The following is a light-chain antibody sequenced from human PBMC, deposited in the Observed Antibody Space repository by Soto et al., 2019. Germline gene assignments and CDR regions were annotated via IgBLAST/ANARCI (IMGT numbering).Light chain of an antibody. Sequence: QPVLTQPPSASGTPGQRVTISCSGSSSNIGSNPVNWYQQLPGTAPKLTIYDNIDRPSGVPDRFSGSKSGTAASLAISGLQPEDEADYYCAAWDDSLNAWVLGGGTKLTVL. CDR2: DNI. J-gene: IGLJ3*02. CDR1: SSNIGSNP. CDR3: AAWDDSLNAWV. V-gene: IGLV1-44*01.